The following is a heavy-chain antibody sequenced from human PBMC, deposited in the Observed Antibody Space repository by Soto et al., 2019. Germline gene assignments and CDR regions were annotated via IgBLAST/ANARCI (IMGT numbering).Heavy chain of an antibody. V-gene: IGHV1-69*12. CDR2: IIPIFGTA. Sequence: QVQLVQSGAEVKKPGSSVKVSCKASGGTFSSYAISWVRQAPGQGLEWMGGIIPIFGTANYAQKFQGRVKITADESTSTAYMELSSLRSEDTAVYYCSGQADPVSPGGMDVWGQGTTVTVSS. D-gene: IGHD2-15*01. CDR1: GGTFSSYA. J-gene: IGHJ6*02. CDR3: SGQADPVSPGGMDV.